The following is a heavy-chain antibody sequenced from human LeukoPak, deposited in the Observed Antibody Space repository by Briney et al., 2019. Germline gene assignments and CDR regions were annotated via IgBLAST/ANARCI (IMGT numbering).Heavy chain of an antibody. Sequence: PGGSLRLSCAASGFTFSSYWMSWVRQAPGKGLEWVANIKQDGSEKYYVDSVKGRFTISRDNAKNSLYLQMNSLRAEDTAVYYCARFSTSYYDFWSGSIYYMDVWGKGTTVTVSS. D-gene: IGHD3-3*01. CDR3: ARFSTSYYDFWSGSIYYMDV. V-gene: IGHV3-7*01. J-gene: IGHJ6*03. CDR1: GFTFSSYW. CDR2: IKQDGSEK.